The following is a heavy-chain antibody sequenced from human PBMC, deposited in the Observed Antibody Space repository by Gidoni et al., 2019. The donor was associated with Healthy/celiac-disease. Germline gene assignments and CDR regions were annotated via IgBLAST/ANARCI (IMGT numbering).Heavy chain of an antibody. J-gene: IGHJ6*04. CDR2: IRSKAYGGTT. CDR3: TSLQGRLASLLDV. D-gene: IGHD6-25*01. V-gene: IGHV3-49*04. Sequence: EVQLVESGGGLVQPGRSLRLSCTASGFTFGDYAMSWVRQAPGKGLEWVGFIRSKAYGGTTEYAASVKGRFTISRDDSKSIAYLQMNSLKTEDTAVYYCTSLQGRLASLLDVWGKGTTVTVSS. CDR1: GFTFGDYA.